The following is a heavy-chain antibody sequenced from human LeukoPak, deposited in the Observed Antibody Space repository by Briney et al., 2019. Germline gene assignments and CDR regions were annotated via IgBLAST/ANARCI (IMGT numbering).Heavy chain of an antibody. Sequence: GASVKVSCKASGYTFSTYAMNWVRQAPGQGLEWMGWINTNTGNPTYAQGFTGRFVFSLDTSVSTAYLQIGSLKAEDTAVYYCARHGVTMVRGVYYYGMDVWGQGTTVTVSS. CDR3: ARHGVTMVRGVYYYGMDV. D-gene: IGHD3-10*01. CDR1: GYTFSTYA. J-gene: IGHJ6*02. V-gene: IGHV7-4-1*01. CDR2: INTNTGNP.